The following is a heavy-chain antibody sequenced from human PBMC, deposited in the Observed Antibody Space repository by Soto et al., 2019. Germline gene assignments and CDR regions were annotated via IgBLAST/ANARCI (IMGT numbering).Heavy chain of an antibody. CDR1: GFTFSSYA. D-gene: IGHD2-2*01. CDR3: AKDRGSVGYCSSSSCYPRFDY. V-gene: IGHV3-23*01. Sequence: GGSLRLSCAASGFTFSSYAMSWVRQAPGKGLEWVSAISGSGGSTYYADSVKGRFTISRDNSKNTLYLQMNSLRAEDTAVYYCAKDRGSVGYCSSSSCYPRFDYWVQGTLATVSS. J-gene: IGHJ4*02. CDR2: ISGSGGST.